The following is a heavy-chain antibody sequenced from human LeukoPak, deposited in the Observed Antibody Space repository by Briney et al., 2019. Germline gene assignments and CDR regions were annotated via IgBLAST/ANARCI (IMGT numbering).Heavy chain of an antibody. J-gene: IGHJ6*02. D-gene: IGHD2-15*01. CDR2: IYYSGST. CDR3: ARLLVVVAATEDYYYYYGMDV. CDR1: GGSISSYY. Sequence: SETLSLTCTVSGGSISSYYWSWIRQPPGRGLEWIGYIYYSGSTNYNPSLKSRVTISVDTSKNQFSLKLSSVTAADTAVYYCARLLVVVAATEDYYYYYGMDVWGQGTTVTVSS. V-gene: IGHV4-59*08.